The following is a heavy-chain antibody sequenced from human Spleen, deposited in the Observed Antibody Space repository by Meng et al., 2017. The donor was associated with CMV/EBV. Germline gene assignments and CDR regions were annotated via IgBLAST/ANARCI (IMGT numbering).Heavy chain of an antibody. Sequence: ASGGTFSSYAISWGRQAPGQVLEWMGGIIPILGIANYAQKFQGRVTITADKSTSTAYMELSSLRSEDTAVYYCATPDSSGYYYRFDYWGQGTLVTVSS. CDR1: GGTFSSYA. CDR2: IIPILGIA. D-gene: IGHD3-22*01. J-gene: IGHJ4*02. CDR3: ATPDSSGYYYRFDY. V-gene: IGHV1-69*10.